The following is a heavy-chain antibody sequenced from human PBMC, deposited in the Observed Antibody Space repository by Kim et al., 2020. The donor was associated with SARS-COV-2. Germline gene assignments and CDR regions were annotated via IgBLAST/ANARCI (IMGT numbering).Heavy chain of an antibody. CDR2: IWYDGNNR. D-gene: IGHD3-3*01. CDR3: ASFSGAFDI. J-gene: IGHJ3*02. V-gene: IGHV3-33*01. Sequence: GGSLRLSCAASGFTFSTYGMHWVRQAPGKGLEWVAVIWYDGNNRYYADSVKGRFTISRDNSKNMLYLQMNSLRAEDTAVYYCASFSGAFDIWGQGTMFT. CDR1: GFTFSTYG.